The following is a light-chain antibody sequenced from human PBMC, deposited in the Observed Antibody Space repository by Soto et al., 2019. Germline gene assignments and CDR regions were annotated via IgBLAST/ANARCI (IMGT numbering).Light chain of an antibody. Sequence: DIQMTQSPSSLSASVGDRVTITCRASQAIRNDVAWYQQKPGRAPKRLIYGSSTLQSGVPLRFSGSGSGTEFTLTISSLQPEDFATYYCLQHNVFPRAFGQGTKVEI. CDR3: LQHNVFPRA. J-gene: IGKJ1*01. CDR2: GSS. V-gene: IGKV1-17*01. CDR1: QAIRND.